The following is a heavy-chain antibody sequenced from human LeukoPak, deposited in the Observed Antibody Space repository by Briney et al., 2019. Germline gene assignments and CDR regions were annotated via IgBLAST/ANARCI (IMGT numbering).Heavy chain of an antibody. D-gene: IGHD5-24*01. CDR3: ARGGWLQFDAFDI. CDR2: INPSGGST. CDR1: GGTFSSYA. J-gene: IGHJ3*02. Sequence: GASVKVSCKASGGTFSSYAISWVRQAPGQGLEWMGIINPSGGSTSYAQKFQGRVTMTRDTSTSTVYMELSSLRSEDTAVYYCARGGWLQFDAFDIWGQGTMVTVSS. V-gene: IGHV1-46*01.